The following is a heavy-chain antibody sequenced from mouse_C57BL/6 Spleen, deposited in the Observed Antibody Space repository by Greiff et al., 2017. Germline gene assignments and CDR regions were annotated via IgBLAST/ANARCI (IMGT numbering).Heavy chain of an antibody. J-gene: IGHJ4*01. V-gene: IGHV1-53*01. D-gene: IGHD1-1*01. CDR1: GYTFTSYW. CDR3: ARSGGHTTEDYYAMDY. Sequence: QVQLQQPGTELVKPGASVKLSCKASGYTFTSYWMHWVKQRPGQGLEWIGNINPSNGGTNYNEKFKSKATLTVDKSSSTAYMQLSSLTSEDSAVYYCARSGGHTTEDYYAMDYWGQGTSVTVSS. CDR2: INPSNGGT.